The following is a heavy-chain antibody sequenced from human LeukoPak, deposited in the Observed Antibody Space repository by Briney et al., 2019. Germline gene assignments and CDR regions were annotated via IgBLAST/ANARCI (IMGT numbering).Heavy chain of an antibody. D-gene: IGHD5-18*01. Sequence: SETLSLTCAVYGGSFSGYYWSWIRQPPGKGLEWIGEINHSGSTNYNPSLKSRVTISVDTSKNQFSLKLSSVTAADTAVYCCARRRIQLWSDAFDIWGQGTMVTVSS. CDR3: ARRRIQLWSDAFDI. CDR2: INHSGST. CDR1: GGSFSGYY. V-gene: IGHV4-34*01. J-gene: IGHJ3*02.